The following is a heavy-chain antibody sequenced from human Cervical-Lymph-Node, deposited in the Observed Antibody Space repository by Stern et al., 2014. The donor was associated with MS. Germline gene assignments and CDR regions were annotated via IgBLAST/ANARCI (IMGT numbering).Heavy chain of an antibody. V-gene: IGHV4-39*01. D-gene: IGHD3-10*01. CDR2: ISHRGSS. CDR3: ASLNGSGSYPDY. J-gene: IGHJ4*02. Sequence: QVQLQESGPGLVKPSETLSLTCTVSGGSTSSSNYYWGWIRQPPGKGLEWIASISHRGSSYSIPSLKSRLTIPIDPPKNHSSLKLTSVTAADTAVYYCASLNGSGSYPDYWGQGTLVIVSS. CDR1: GGSTSSSNYY.